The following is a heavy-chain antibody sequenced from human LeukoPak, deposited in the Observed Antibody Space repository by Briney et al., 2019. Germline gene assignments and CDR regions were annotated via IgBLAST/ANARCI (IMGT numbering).Heavy chain of an antibody. CDR1: GGSFSGYY. CDR3: ARALWRRYCSSTSCPRSASDY. Sequence: SETLSLTCAVYGGSFSGYYWSWIRQPPGKGLEWIGEINHSGSTNYNPSLKSRVTISVDTSKNQFSLKLSSVTAAGTAVYYCARALWRRYCSSTSCPRSASDYWGQGTLVTVSS. CDR2: INHSGST. V-gene: IGHV4-34*01. J-gene: IGHJ4*02. D-gene: IGHD2-2*01.